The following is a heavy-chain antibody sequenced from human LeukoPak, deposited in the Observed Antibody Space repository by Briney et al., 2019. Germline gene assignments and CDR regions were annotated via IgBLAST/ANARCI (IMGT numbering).Heavy chain of an antibody. Sequence: SETLSLTCTVSGGSISSYNWSWIRQPPGKGLEWIGYIYSSGSTNYNPSLRSRVTISVDTSNNQFSLRLSSVTAADTAVYYCARDPQPIWGQGTMVTVSS. D-gene: IGHD5-18*01. CDR2: IYSSGST. CDR1: GGSISSYN. CDR3: ARDPQPI. V-gene: IGHV4-59*01. J-gene: IGHJ3*02.